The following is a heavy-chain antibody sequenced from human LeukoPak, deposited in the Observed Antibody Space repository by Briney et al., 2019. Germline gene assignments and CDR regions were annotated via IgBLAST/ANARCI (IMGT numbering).Heavy chain of an antibody. Sequence: SVKVSCKASGGTFSSYAIGWVRQAPGQGLEWMGRIIPIFGTANYAQKFQGRVTITTDESTSTAYMELSSLRSEDTAVYYCALVVAAPAMFDPWGQGTLVTVSS. CDR2: IIPIFGTA. CDR1: GGTFSSYA. CDR3: ALVVAAPAMFDP. D-gene: IGHD2-15*01. J-gene: IGHJ5*02. V-gene: IGHV1-69*05.